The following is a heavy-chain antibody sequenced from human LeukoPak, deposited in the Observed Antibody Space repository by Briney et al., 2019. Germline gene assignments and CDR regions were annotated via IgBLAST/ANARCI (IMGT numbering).Heavy chain of an antibody. CDR2: IKQDESEK. CDR1: GFTFNTYW. Sequence: PGGSLRLSCAASGFTFNTYWMAWVRQAPGKGLEWVANIKQDESEKYYVDSVKGRFTISRDNAKNSLYLQMNSLTAEDTAVYHCARDHLGGLEYWGQGILVTVSS. CDR3: ARDHLGGLEY. D-gene: IGHD3-16*01. V-gene: IGHV3-7*01. J-gene: IGHJ4*02.